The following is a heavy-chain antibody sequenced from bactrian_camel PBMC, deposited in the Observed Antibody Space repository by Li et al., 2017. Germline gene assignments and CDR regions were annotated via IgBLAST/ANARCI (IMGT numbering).Heavy chain of an antibody. CDR2: IVRSTDET. D-gene: IGHD6*01. CDR3: ATTYSGSRYH. V-gene: IGHV3S63*01. Sequence: HVQLVESGGGSVEAGGSLTLSCATSGSADISSRSGWFRQAPGNKREGVARIVRSTDETFLFDSVKGRFTISQDSAGNTVFLQMNSLKSEDTALYYCATTYSGSRYHWGQGTQVTVS. CDR1: GSADISSR. J-gene: IGHJ4*01.